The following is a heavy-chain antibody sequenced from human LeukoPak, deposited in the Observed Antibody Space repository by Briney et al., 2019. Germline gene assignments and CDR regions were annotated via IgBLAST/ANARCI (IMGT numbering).Heavy chain of an antibody. V-gene: IGHV3-30*02. CDR2: IRNDGSNQ. D-gene: IGHD7-27*01. Sequence: GGSLRLSCAASGFTFRSYGMHLVRQAPGKGLEWVAFIRNDGSNQYYADSVKGRFTISRDNSNNILYLQMNSLRAEDTAMYICAKGYGEIHFDSWGQGTLVTVSS. J-gene: IGHJ4*02. CDR3: AKGYGEIHFDS. CDR1: GFTFRSYG.